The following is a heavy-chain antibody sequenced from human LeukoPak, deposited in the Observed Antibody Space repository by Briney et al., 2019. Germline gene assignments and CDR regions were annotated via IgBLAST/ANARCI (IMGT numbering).Heavy chain of an antibody. Sequence: PGWSLRRYCAASGFTFSTYAIHWVRLAPGKGLEWVSFIRYDGSNEYYADSVKGRFVISRDNSKNTAYLQMNSLRGEDTAVYYCAKGRSSTSSLNALDIWGQGTLVTVSS. CDR3: AKGRSSTSSLNALDI. CDR1: GFTFSTYA. J-gene: IGHJ3*02. CDR2: IRYDGSNE. V-gene: IGHV3-30*02. D-gene: IGHD6-13*01.